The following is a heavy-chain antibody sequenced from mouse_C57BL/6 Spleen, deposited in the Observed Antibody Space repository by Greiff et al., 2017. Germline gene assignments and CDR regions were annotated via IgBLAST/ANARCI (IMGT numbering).Heavy chain of an antibody. D-gene: IGHD2-1*01. CDR3: ASGYGNSGYWYFDV. J-gene: IGHJ1*03. CDR2: ISYDGSN. CDR1: GYSITSGYY. Sequence: EVQRVESGPGLVKPSQSLSLTCSVTGYSITSGYYWNWIRQFPGNKLEWRGYISYDGSNNYNPSLKNRISITRDTSTNQFFLKLNSVTTEDTATYYCASGYGNSGYWYFDVWGTGTTVTVSS. V-gene: IGHV3-6*01.